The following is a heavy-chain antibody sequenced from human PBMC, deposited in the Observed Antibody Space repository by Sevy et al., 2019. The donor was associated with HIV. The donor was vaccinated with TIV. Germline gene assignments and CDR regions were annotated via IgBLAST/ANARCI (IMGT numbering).Heavy chain of an antibody. CDR2: ISSSSSYI. CDR3: ARDKEPGSNYDFWSGYYDYAFDI. V-gene: IGHV3-21*01. D-gene: IGHD3-3*01. J-gene: IGHJ3*02. CDR1: GFTFSSYS. Sequence: GGSLRLSCAASGFTFSSYSMNWVRQAPGKGLEWVSSISSSSSYIYYADSVKGRFTISRDNAKNSLYLQMNSLRVEDTAVYYCARDKEPGSNYDFWSGYYDYAFDIWDQGTMVTVSS.